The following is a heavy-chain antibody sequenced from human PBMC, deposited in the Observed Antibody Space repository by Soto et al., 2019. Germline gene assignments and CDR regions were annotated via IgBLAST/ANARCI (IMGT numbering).Heavy chain of an antibody. Sequence: PGGSLSLSCAASGFIFRSYGVHWVRQAPGKGLEWVGFIRSKAYGATTEYAASVKGRFTISRDDSKSIAYLQMNSLGTEDTAVYFGNGQWGPVSGNYYYCMDVWGRGTTVTVSS. CDR3: NGQWGPVSGNYYYCMDV. CDR2: IRSKAYGATT. CDR1: GFIFRSYG. D-gene: IGHD6-19*01. V-gene: IGHV3-49*04. J-gene: IGHJ6*02.